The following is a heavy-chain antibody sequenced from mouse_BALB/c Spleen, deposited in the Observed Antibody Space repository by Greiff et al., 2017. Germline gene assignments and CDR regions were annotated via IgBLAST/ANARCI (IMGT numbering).Heavy chain of an antibody. CDR2: INPYNDGT. V-gene: IGHV1-14*01. CDR3: ARPYYYGSSPLAY. D-gene: IGHD1-1*01. J-gene: IGHJ3*01. CDR1: GYTFTSYV. Sequence: EVQLQQSGPELVKPGASVKMSCKASGYTFTSYVMHWVKQKPGQGLEWIGYINPYNDGTKYNEKFKGKATLTSDKSSSTAYMELSSLTSEDSAVYYCARPYYYGSSPLAYWGQGTLVTVSA.